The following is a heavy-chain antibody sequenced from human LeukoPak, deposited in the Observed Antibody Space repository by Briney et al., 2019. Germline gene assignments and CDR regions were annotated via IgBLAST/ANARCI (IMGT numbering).Heavy chain of an antibody. CDR1: GGSINSDY. Sequence: SETLSLNCTVSGGSINSDYWSWVRQSPGKGLEWIGYIYYSGSSTNYNPSLKSRVTISVDKSKNQFSLKLSSVTAADTAVYYCARLGVEMATNDAFDIWGQGTMVTVSS. D-gene: IGHD5-24*01. J-gene: IGHJ3*02. CDR2: IYYSGSST. CDR3: ARLGVEMATNDAFDI. V-gene: IGHV4-59*08.